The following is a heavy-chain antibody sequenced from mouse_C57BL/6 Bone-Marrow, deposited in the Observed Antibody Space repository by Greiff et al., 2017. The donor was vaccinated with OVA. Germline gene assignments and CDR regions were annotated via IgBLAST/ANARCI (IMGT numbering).Heavy chain of an antibody. V-gene: IGHV14-4*01. CDR3: TTESCFDY. D-gene: IGHD6-2*01. CDR2: IDPENGDT. CDR1: GFNIKDDY. Sequence: EVQLQESGAELVRPGASVKLSCTASGFNIKDDYMHWVKQRPEQGLEWIGWIDPENGDTEYASKFQGKATITADPSSNTAYLQLSSLTSEDTAVYYCTTESCFDYWGQGTTLTVSS. J-gene: IGHJ2*01.